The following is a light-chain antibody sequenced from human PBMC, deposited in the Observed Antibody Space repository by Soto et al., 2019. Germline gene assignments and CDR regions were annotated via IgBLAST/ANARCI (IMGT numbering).Light chain of an antibody. V-gene: IGKV3-15*01. CDR2: GAS. CDR3: QQYNNWPLT. J-gene: IGKJ4*01. Sequence: EIVMTQSPATLSVSPGERATLSCRASQSVSSNLAWYQQKPGQAPMLLIYGASTMANGIPARFSGSGSGTEFTLTISSLQSEDFAVYYCQQYNNWPLTFGGGTKVEIK. CDR1: QSVSSN.